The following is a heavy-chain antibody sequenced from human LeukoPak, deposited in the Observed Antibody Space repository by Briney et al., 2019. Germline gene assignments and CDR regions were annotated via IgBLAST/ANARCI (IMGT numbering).Heavy chain of an antibody. CDR2: ISYDGNNK. Sequence: QPGRSLRLSCAASGFTFSSYNMHWIRQAPGKGLEWVAVISYDGNNKYYADSVKGRFTISRDNSKSSLHLQMNSLRAEDTAVYYCARDLAGYGGAFDIWGQGTMVTV. CDR1: GFTFSSYN. D-gene: IGHD5-12*01. V-gene: IGHV3-30-3*01. J-gene: IGHJ3*02. CDR3: ARDLAGYGGAFDI.